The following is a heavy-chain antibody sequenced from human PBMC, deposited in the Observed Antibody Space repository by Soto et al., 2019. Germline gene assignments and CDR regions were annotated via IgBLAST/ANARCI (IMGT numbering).Heavy chain of an antibody. CDR2: IYYSGST. V-gene: IGHV4-59*01. D-gene: IGHD6-19*01. J-gene: IGHJ6*02. Sequence: LPETLSLTCTVSGGSISSYYWSWFRQPPGKGLEWIGYIYYSGSTNYNPSLKSRVTVSVDTSKNQFSLKLSSVTAADTAVYYCARGVAVAGTPNYYYYGMDVWGQGTTVTVSS. CDR3: ARGVAVAGTPNYYYYGMDV. CDR1: GGSISSYY.